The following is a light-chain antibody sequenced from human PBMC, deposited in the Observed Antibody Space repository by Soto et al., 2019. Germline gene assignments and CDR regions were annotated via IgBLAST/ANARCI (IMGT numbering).Light chain of an antibody. CDR3: QSYDSSIHYV. Sequence: NFMLTQPHSVSESPGKTVTISCTRSSGSIASNYVQWYQQRPGSAPTTVIYEDNQRPSGVPDRFSGSIDSSSNSASLTISGLKTEDEAGYYCQSYDSSIHYVFGTGTKLTVL. CDR2: EDN. J-gene: IGLJ1*01. CDR1: SGSIASNY. V-gene: IGLV6-57*03.